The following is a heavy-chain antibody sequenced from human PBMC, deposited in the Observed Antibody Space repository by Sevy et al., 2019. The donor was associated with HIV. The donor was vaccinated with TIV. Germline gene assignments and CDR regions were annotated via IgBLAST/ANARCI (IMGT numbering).Heavy chain of an antibody. Sequence: GGSLRLSCAASGFTFSSYDMHWVRQATGKGLEWVSAIGTAGDTYYPGSVKGRFTISRENAKNSLYLQMNSLRAGDTAVYYCARGARQRGLSYYYYRMDVWGQGTTVTVSS. CDR3: ARGARQRGLSYYYYRMDV. D-gene: IGHD5-12*01. J-gene: IGHJ6*02. V-gene: IGHV3-13*01. CDR1: GFTFSSYD. CDR2: IGTAGDT.